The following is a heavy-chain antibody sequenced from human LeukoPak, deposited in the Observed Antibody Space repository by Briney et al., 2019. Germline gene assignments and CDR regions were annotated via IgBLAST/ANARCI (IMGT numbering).Heavy chain of an antibody. J-gene: IGHJ4*02. Sequence: PSETLSLTCAVSGGSISSSNYYWGWIRQPPGQGLEWIGSTYYSGNTYYNPSLKSRVTISVDTSKNQFSLKLTSVTAADTAVYYCARLLSGSFLQFDYWGQGTLVTVSS. CDR3: ARLLSGSFLQFDY. D-gene: IGHD1-26*01. CDR1: GGSISSSNYY. CDR2: TYYSGNT. V-gene: IGHV4-39*07.